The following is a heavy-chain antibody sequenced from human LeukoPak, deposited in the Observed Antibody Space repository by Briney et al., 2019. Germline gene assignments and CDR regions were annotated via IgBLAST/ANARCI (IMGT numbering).Heavy chain of an antibody. D-gene: IGHD5-18*01. J-gene: IGHJ5*02. CDR1: GFTVSNNY. CDR3: ARDRGGYTYGYGWWFDP. V-gene: IGHV3-66*01. Sequence: PLGSLRLSCALSGFTVSNNYMSWVRHAPRERLGWVSVIYIAGSTLYADYVKGRSTISRDNSKNTLYLQMNSLRAEDTAVYYCARDRGGYTYGYGWWFDPWGQGTLVTVSS. CDR2: IYIAGST.